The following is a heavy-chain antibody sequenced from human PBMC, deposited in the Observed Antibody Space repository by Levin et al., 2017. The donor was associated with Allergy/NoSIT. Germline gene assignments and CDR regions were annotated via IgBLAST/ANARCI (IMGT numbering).Heavy chain of an antibody. V-gene: IGHV4-34*01. CDR1: GGSFSGYY. CDR2: INHSGST. D-gene: IGHD2-15*01. CDR3: ARRVVVVAATPQGNWFDP. J-gene: IGHJ5*02. Sequence: SQTLSLTCAVYGGSFSGYYWSWIRQPPGKGLEWIGEINHSGSTNYNPSLKSRVTISVDTSKNQFSLKLSSVTAADTAVYYCARRVVVVAATPQGNWFDPWGQGTLVTVSS.